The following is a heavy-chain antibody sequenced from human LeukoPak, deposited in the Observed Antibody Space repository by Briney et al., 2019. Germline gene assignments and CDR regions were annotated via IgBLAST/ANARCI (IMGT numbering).Heavy chain of an antibody. CDR3: ARVDYVWGSYRDPADY. D-gene: IGHD3-16*02. CDR2: ISAYNGNT. V-gene: IGHV1-18*01. CDR1: GGTFSSYA. J-gene: IGHJ4*02. Sequence: ASVKVSCKASGGTFSSYAISWVRQAPGQGLEWMGWISAYNGNTNYAQKLQGRVTMTTDTSTSTAYMELRSLRSDDTAVYYCARVDYVWGSYRDPADYWGQGTLVTVSS.